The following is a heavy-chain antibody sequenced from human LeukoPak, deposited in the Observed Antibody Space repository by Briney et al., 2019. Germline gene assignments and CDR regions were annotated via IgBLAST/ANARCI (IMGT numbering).Heavy chain of an antibody. CDR2: ITPFNGNT. CDR3: AAESSAGGFDP. D-gene: IGHD3-22*01. V-gene: IGHV1-45*02. CDR1: GGTFSSYA. Sequence: SVKVSCKASGGTFSSYAISWVRQAPGQALEWMGWITPFNGNTNYAQKFQDRVTITRDRSMSTAYMELSSLRSEDTAMYYCAAESSAGGFDPWGQGTLVTVSS. J-gene: IGHJ5*02.